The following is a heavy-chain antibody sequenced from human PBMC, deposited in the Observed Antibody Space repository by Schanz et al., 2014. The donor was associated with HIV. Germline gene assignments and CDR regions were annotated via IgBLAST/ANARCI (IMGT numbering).Heavy chain of an antibody. CDR3: ASGRRSGIGWRMDV. J-gene: IGHJ6*02. V-gene: IGHV1-69*01. CDR2: FNVRLTKI. D-gene: IGHD6-19*01. CDR1: GGTFRSNA. Sequence: QVQLVQSGAEVKKTGSSVKVSCKASGGTFRSNAITWVRQAPGQGLEWIGRFNVRLTKINCAQKFQGRVSMTADPSTNTAYMEMRGLRFEDTAVYYCASGRRSGIGWRMDVWGQGTTVSVSS.